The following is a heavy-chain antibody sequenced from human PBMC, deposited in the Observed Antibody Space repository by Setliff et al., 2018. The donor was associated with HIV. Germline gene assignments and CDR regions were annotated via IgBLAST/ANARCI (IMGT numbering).Heavy chain of an antibody. CDR2: ITPSDSYT. D-gene: IGHD3-10*01. CDR3: ARDNIIWSKDY. V-gene: IGHV1-46*01. CDR1: GYIFTSHK. Sequence: GASVKVSCKASGYIFTSHKIHWVRQAPGQGLEWMGIITPSDSYTVYAQKFQGRVTTTRDTSTSTVYMELSSLRSDDTAVYYCARDNIIWSKDYWGQGTLVTVSS. J-gene: IGHJ4*02.